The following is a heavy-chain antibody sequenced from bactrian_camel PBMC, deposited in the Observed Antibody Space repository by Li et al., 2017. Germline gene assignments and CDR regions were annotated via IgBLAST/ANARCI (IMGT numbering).Heavy chain of an antibody. CDR2: ISTGAGNT. V-gene: IGHV3S31*01. CDR3: AACFSRY. J-gene: IGHJ4*01. D-gene: IGHD6*01. Sequence: QLVESGGDLVQPGGSLRLSCAASGFIFSNYAMSWVRQAPGKGLEWVSGISTGAGNTFYADSAKGRFTISRDNAKNTLYQQLNSLKTEDTAVYYCAACFSRYWGQGTQVTVS. CDR1: GFIFSNYA.